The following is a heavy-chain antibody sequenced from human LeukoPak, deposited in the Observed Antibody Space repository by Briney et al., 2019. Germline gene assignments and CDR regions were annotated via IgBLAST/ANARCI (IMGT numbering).Heavy chain of an antibody. CDR3: AKNKSCSTVSCYVGY. Sequence: GGSLRLSCAASGFTFSTYAMSWVRQAPGKGLEWVSGISGSGGSTYYADSVKGRFTISRDNSKNTLYLQMNSLRAEDTAVYHCAKNKSCSTVSCYVGYWGQGTLVTVSS. J-gene: IGHJ4*02. CDR1: GFTFSTYA. CDR2: ISGSGGST. D-gene: IGHD2-2*01. V-gene: IGHV3-23*01.